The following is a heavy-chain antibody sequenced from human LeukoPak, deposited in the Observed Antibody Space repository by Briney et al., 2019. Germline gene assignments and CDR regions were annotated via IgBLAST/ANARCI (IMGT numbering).Heavy chain of an antibody. Sequence: ASVKVSCKASGYIFTNFGISWVRQARGQGLEWMGWISGYNGNTKYVQKFQGRVTMTTDTSTSTAYMELRSLRSDDTAVYYCARDPKYNWNDFFDYWGQGTLVTVSS. D-gene: IGHD1-1*01. V-gene: IGHV1-18*01. CDR3: ARDPKYNWNDFFDY. CDR2: ISGYNGNT. J-gene: IGHJ4*02. CDR1: GYIFTNFG.